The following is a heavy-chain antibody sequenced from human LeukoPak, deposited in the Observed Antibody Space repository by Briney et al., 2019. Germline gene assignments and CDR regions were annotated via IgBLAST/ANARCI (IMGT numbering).Heavy chain of an antibody. D-gene: IGHD6-13*01. CDR3: ARDDSGYSSNRQYYYYYYYMDV. V-gene: IGHV3-74*01. CDR1: GFTFSTYW. Sequence: GGSLRLSCAASGFTFSTYWMNWVRQAPGKGLVWVSRITSDGSTTRYADSVKGRFTISRDNAKNTLYLQMNSLRAEDTAVYYCARDDSGYSSNRQYYYYYYYMDVWGKGTTVTVSS. J-gene: IGHJ6*03. CDR2: ITSDGSTT.